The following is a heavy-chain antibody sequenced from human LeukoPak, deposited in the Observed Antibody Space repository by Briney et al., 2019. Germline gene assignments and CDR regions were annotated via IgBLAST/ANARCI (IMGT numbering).Heavy chain of an antibody. CDR2: IYYGGST. Sequence: SETLSLTCTVSGGSISSYYWSWIRQPPEKGLEWIGSIYYGGSTNYNPSLTSRVTISVDPSNNQFSLKLPSVAAADTAVYYCARVAYYDFWSGYYTEWYFDLWGRGTLVTVSS. CDR1: GGSISSYY. J-gene: IGHJ2*01. CDR3: ARVAYYDFWSGYYTEWYFDL. D-gene: IGHD3-3*01. V-gene: IGHV4-59*01.